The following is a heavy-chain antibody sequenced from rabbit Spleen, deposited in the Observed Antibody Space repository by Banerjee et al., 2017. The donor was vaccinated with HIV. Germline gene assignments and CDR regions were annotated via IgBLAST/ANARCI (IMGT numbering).Heavy chain of an antibody. Sequence: QEQLVEYGGDLVQPEGSLTLTCKASGFSFSNKAVMCWVRQAPGKGLEWIACINAVTGKAVYASWAKGRFTFSKTSSTTVTLQMTSLTAADTATYFCARGDPSGSYDLWGQGTLVTVS. CDR1: GFSFSNKAV. CDR3: ARGDPSGSYDL. CDR2: INAVTGKA. V-gene: IGHV1S45*01. J-gene: IGHJ4*01. D-gene: IGHD5-1*01.